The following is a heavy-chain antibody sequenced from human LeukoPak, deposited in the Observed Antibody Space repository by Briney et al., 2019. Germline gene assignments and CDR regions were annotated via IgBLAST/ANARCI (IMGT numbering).Heavy chain of an antibody. CDR2: ITGSSGHT. CDR1: GFSFRSYG. CDR3: AKHSSWAFDI. J-gene: IGHJ3*02. V-gene: IGHV3-23*01. Sequence: GGSLRLSCEASGFSFRSYGMSWVRQAPGKGLEWISSITGSSGHTYYGDSVKGRFTISRDNSKNTLYVRMKNLRADDTALYYCAKHSSWAFDIWGQGTMVTVSS. D-gene: IGHD6-13*01.